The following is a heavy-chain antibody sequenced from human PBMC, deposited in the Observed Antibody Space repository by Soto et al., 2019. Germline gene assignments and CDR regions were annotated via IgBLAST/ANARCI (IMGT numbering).Heavy chain of an antibody. CDR3: ARGVLYCSGGSCYDALVY. CDR1: GGSISSYY. D-gene: IGHD2-15*01. CDR2: IYYSGST. J-gene: IGHJ4*02. V-gene: IGHV4-59*01. Sequence: SETLSLTCTVSGGSISSYYWSWIRQPPGKGLEWIGYIYYSGSTNYNPSLKSRVTISVDTSKNQFSLKLSSVTAADTAVYYCARGVLYCSGGSCYDALVYWGQGTLVTVSS.